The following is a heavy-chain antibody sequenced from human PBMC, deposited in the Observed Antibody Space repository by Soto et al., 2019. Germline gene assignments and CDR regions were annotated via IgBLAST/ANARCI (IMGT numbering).Heavy chain of an antibody. V-gene: IGHV3-30*03. D-gene: IGHD2-15*01. CDR1: GFTFSGYG. CDR2: LANDGSYQ. J-gene: IGHJ4*02. Sequence: QVQLVESGGGVVQPGGSLRLSCAASGFTFSGYGMHWVRQSPGEGLEWVAILANDGSYQYYAESVKGRFTISRDNSKNTLYLQMDRLRPEDTAVYYCARSIGGSSYYPPDYWGQGTLVTVSS. CDR3: ARSIGGSSYYPPDY.